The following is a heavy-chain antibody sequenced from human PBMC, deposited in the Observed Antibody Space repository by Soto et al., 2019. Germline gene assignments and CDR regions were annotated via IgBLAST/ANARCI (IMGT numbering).Heavy chain of an antibody. CDR3: ARGAPDNWFDP. CDR2: ISSSSSYI. CDR1: GFTFSSYS. J-gene: IGHJ5*02. Sequence: EVQLVESGGGLVKPGGSLRLSCAASGFTFSSYSMNWVRQAPGKGLEWVSSISSSSSYIYYADSVKGRFTISRDNAKNSLYLQMNSPRAEDTAVYYCARGAPDNWFDPWGQGTLVTVSS. V-gene: IGHV3-21*01.